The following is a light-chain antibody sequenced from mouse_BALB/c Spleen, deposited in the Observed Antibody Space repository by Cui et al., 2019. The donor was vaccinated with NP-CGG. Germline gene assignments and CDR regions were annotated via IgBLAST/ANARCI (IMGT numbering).Light chain of an antibody. CDR1: TGAVTSNNY. CDR2: GTN. J-gene: IGLJ1*01. CDR3: ALWYNNHWV. V-gene: IGLV1*01. Sequence: QAAEPPAPAPTTSPGETVTLTCRSSTGAVTSNNYANWVQEKPDHLFTGLIGGTNNRAPGVPARFSGSLIGDKAALTITGAQTEDETIYFCALWYNNHWVFGGGTKLTVL.